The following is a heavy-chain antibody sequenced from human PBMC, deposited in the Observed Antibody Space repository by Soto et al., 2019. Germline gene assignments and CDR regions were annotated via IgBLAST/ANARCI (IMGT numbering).Heavy chain of an antibody. V-gene: IGHV3-15*01. Sequence: GGSLRLSCAASGFSFSGAWLSWVRQAPGKGPEWVGRMKSKADGGTTDYAAPVKGRFTISRDDSKNTLYLQMNSLKTEDTAVYFCTTFHYSGASYWGQGTLVTVSS. D-gene: IGHD6-19*01. CDR2: MKSKADGGTT. J-gene: IGHJ4*01. CDR3: TTFHYSGASY. CDR1: GFSFSGAW.